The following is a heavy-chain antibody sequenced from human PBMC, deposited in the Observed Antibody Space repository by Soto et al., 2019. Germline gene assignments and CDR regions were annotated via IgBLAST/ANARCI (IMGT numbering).Heavy chain of an antibody. CDR3: AREYADDYGDYGGLGY. CDR1: GFTFSSYA. Sequence: QVQLVESGGGVVQPGRSLRLSCAASGFTFSSYAMHWVRQAPGKGLEWVAVISYDGSNKYYADSVKGRFTISRDNSKNTLYLQMNSLRAEDTAVYYCAREYADDYGDYGGLGYWGQGTLVTVSS. CDR2: ISYDGSNK. J-gene: IGHJ4*02. V-gene: IGHV3-30-3*01. D-gene: IGHD4-17*01.